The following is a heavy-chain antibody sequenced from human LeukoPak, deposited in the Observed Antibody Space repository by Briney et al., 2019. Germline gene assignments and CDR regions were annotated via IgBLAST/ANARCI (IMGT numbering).Heavy chain of an antibody. J-gene: IGHJ4*02. CDR3: ARRPRGGYRYDY. CDR2: IYYSGST. Sequence: PSETLSLTCSVSDGSISSNSYYWGWPRQPPGKGQGWIGSIYYSGSTYYNPSLKSRVTISVDTSKSQFSLKVTSVTAAGTAVYYCARRPRGGYRYDYWGQGTLVTVSS. D-gene: IGHD5-12*01. CDR1: DGSISSNSYY. V-gene: IGHV4-39*01.